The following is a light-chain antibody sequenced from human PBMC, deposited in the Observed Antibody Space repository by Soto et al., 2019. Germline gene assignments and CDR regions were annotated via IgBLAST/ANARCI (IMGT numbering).Light chain of an antibody. CDR1: SSNIGSNT. V-gene: IGLV1-44*01. CDR2: ANN. Sequence: QSVLTQPPSASGTPGQRVTISCSGSSSNIGSNTVNWYQQLPTTAPKLLIYANNQRPSGVPDRFSGSKSGTSASLDISGLQSEDEADYYCAAWDDSLNGPVFGTGTKVTVL. CDR3: AAWDDSLNGPV. J-gene: IGLJ1*01.